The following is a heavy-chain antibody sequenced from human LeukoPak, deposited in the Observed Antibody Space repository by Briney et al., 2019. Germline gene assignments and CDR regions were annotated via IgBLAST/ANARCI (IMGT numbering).Heavy chain of an antibody. CDR1: GYSFTGYY. Sequence: ASVKVSCKASGYSFTGYYIYWVRQAPGQGLEWMGWINPNTGGTNYAQKYHGRVTMTRDTSISTAYMELSSLRSDDTAVYYCARLYCSSTTCQNDYWGQGTLVTVSS. V-gene: IGHV1-2*02. CDR2: INPNTGGT. CDR3: ARLYCSSTTCQNDY. J-gene: IGHJ4*02. D-gene: IGHD2-2*01.